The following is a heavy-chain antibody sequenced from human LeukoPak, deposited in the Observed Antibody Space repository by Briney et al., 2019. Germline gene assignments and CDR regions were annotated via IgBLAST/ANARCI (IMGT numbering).Heavy chain of an antibody. CDR3: ARLTYYYDSSGYKEGDAFDI. CDR2: IYYSGST. J-gene: IGHJ3*02. D-gene: IGHD3-22*01. V-gene: IGHV4-59*01. CDR1: GGSISSYY. Sequence: SESLSLTCTVSGGSISSYYWSWIRQPPGKGLEWIGYIYYSGSTNYNPSLKSRVTISVDTSKNQFSLKLSSVTAADTAVYYCARLTYYYDSSGYKEGDAFDIWGQGTVVTVSS.